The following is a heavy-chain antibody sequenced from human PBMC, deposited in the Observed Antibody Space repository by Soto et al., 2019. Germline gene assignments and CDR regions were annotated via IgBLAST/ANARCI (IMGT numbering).Heavy chain of an antibody. J-gene: IGHJ3*02. D-gene: IGHD4-17*01. V-gene: IGHV5-51*01. CDR2: IYPGDSDT. CDR3: ARRPHFDYGGNSGMGMEAFDI. CDR1: GYSFTSYW. Sequence: PGESLKISCKGSGYSFTSYWTGWVRQMPGKGLEWMGIIYPGDSDTRYSPSFQGQVTISADKSISTAYLQWSSLKASDTAMYYCARRPHFDYGGNSGMGMEAFDIWGQGTMVTVSS.